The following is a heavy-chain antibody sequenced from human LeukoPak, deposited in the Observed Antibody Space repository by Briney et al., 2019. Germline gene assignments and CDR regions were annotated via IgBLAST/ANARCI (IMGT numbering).Heavy chain of an antibody. CDR3: AKERKLLPFDC. V-gene: IGHV3-30*18. CDR2: IQNDEIDK. CDR1: EFTFTTYG. Sequence: PGRSLRLSCAASEFTFTTYGMHWVRQAPGKGLEWVAFIQNDEIDKFYADSVKGRFTISRDNSKNTLFLQMNSLRAEDTAVYYCAKERKLLPFDCWGQGTLVTVSS. J-gene: IGHJ4*02. D-gene: IGHD4-23*01.